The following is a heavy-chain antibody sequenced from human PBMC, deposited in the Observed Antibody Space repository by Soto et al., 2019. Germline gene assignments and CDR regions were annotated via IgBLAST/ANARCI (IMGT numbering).Heavy chain of an antibody. CDR1: GGSISSSNW. CDR2: IYHSGST. J-gene: IGHJ6*02. CDR3: ARDLLLGSGSGSEAYYYGMDV. V-gene: IGHV4-4*02. Sequence: SETLSLTCAFSGGSISSSNWWSWVRQPPGKGLEWIGEIYHSGSTNYNPSLKSRVTISVDKSKNQFSLKLSSVTAADTAVYYCARDLLLGSGSGSEAYYYGMDVWGQGTTVTVSS. D-gene: IGHD3-10*01.